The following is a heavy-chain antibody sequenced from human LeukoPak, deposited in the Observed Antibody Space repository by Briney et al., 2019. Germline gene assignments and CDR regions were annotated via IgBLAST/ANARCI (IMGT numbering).Heavy chain of an antibody. Sequence: GASVKVSCKASGYTFTGYYMHWVRQGPGQGLEWMGWINPNSGGTNYAQKFQGRVTMTRDTSISTAYMELSRLRSDDTAVYYCARVLGDIVVVVADEYFQHWGQGTLVTVSS. CDR1: GYTFTGYY. J-gene: IGHJ1*01. V-gene: IGHV1-2*02. CDR3: ARVLGDIVVVVADEYFQH. D-gene: IGHD2-15*01. CDR2: INPNSGGT.